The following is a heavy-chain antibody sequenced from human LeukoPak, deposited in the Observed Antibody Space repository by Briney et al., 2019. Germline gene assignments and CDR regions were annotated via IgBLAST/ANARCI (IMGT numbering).Heavy chain of an antibody. J-gene: IGHJ4*02. CDR3: ARIAVAADY. Sequence: KPSETLSLTCTVSGGSISSGGYYWSWIRQPPGKGLEWIGYIYHSGSTYHNPSLKSRVTISVDRSKNQFSLKLSSVTAADTAVYYCARIAVAADYWGQGTLVTVSS. CDR2: IYHSGST. CDR1: GGSISSGGYY. V-gene: IGHV4-30-2*01. D-gene: IGHD6-19*01.